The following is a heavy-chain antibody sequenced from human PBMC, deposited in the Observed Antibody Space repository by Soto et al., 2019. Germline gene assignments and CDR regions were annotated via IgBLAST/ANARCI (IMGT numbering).Heavy chain of an antibody. D-gene: IGHD6-13*01. CDR2: INSDGSST. CDR1: GFTFSSYW. Sequence: EVQLVESGGGLVQPGGSLRLSCAASGFTFSSYWMHWVRQAPGKGLVWVSRINSDGSSTSYADSVKGRFTISRDNATNTLYLQMNSLRAEDTAVYYCASPAGSFRSSWRLGDGYYYGMDVWGQGTTVTVSS. CDR3: ASPAGSFRSSWRLGDGYYYGMDV. J-gene: IGHJ6*02. V-gene: IGHV3-74*01.